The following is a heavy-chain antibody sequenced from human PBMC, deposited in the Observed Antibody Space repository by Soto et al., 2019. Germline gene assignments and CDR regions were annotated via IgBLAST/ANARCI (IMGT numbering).Heavy chain of an antibody. J-gene: IGHJ6*03. CDR3: ARGSVPAANMDV. CDR1: GGSFSGYY. D-gene: IGHD2-2*01. CDR2: INRSGST. V-gene: IGHV4-34*01. Sequence: SETLSLTCAVYGGSFSGYYWSWIRQPPGKGLEWIGEINRSGSTNYNPSLKSRVTISVDTSKNQFSLKLSSVTAADTAVYYCARGSVPAANMDVWGKGTTVTVSS.